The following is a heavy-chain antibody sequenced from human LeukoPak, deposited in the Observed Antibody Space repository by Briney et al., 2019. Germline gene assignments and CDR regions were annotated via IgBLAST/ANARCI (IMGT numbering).Heavy chain of an antibody. J-gene: IGHJ6*02. Sequence: SETLCLTCTVSGGCISSYYWSWIRQPPGEGLEWIGYIYYSGSTNYNPSLKSRVTISVDTSKNQFSLKLSSVTAADTAVYYCARVGRLGMDVWGQGTTVTVSS. CDR3: ARVGRLGMDV. V-gene: IGHV4-59*01. D-gene: IGHD5/OR15-5a*01. CDR2: IYYSGST. CDR1: GGCISSYY.